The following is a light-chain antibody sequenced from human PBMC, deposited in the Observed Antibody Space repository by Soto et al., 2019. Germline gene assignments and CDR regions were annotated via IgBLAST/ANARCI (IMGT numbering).Light chain of an antibody. CDR1: QSISNY. CDR2: AAS. V-gene: IGKV1-39*01. Sequence: DIQMTQSPSSLSASVGDRVTITCRASQSISNYLSWYQQKPGKAPNLLIYAASSLQSGVPSRFSGSGSGTDFTLTIISLQPEDLATYYCQQSYGTSWTFGQGTKVEIK. J-gene: IGKJ1*01. CDR3: QQSYGTSWT.